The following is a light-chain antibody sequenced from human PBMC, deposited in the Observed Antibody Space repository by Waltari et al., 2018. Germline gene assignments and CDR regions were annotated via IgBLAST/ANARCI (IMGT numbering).Light chain of an antibody. Sequence: EIVMTPSPATLSVSPGESATLSCRASQSVSSNLAWYQQKPGQAPRLLIYGASTRATGIPARFSGSGSGTEFTLTISSLQSEDFAVYYCQQYNNWPFTFGPGTKVDIK. J-gene: IGKJ3*01. CDR3: QQYNNWPFT. CDR2: GAS. V-gene: IGKV3-15*01. CDR1: QSVSSN.